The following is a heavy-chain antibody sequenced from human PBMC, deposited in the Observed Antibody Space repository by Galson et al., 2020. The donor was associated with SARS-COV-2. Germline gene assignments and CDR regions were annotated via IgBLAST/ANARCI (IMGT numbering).Heavy chain of an antibody. V-gene: IGHV3-30*02. CDR3: AATPDLDY. D-gene: IGHD5-12*01. J-gene: IGHJ4*02. CDR2: IRYDGSNK. CDR1: GFTFSSYG. Sequence: GESLKISCAASGFTFSSYGMHWVRQAPGKGLEWVAFIRYDGSNKYYADSVKGRFTISRDNSKNTLYLQMNSLRAEDTAVYYCAATPDLDYWGQGTLVTVSS.